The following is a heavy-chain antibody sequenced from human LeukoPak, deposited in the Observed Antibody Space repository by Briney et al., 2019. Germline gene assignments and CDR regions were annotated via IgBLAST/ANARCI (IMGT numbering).Heavy chain of an antibody. V-gene: IGHV3-21*01. J-gene: IGHJ3*02. CDR1: GFTFSSYT. Sequence: GGSLRLSCAASGFTFSSYTMNWVRQAPGKGLEWVSSISSGSSYIYYADSMKGRFTISRDNAKNSLYLQMNSLRAEDTAVYYCARDCRYYDSSGQGNAFDIWGQGTMVTVSS. CDR3: ARDCRYYDSSGQGNAFDI. D-gene: IGHD3-22*01. CDR2: ISSGSSYI.